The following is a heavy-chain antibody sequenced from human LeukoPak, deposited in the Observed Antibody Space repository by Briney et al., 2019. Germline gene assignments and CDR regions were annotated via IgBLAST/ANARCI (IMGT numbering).Heavy chain of an antibody. J-gene: IGHJ4*02. CDR1: GGSISSYY. CDR3: ARDREGATIFDY. D-gene: IGHD1-26*01. Sequence: SETLSLACTVSGGSISSYYWSWIRQPPGKGLEWIGYIYYSGSTNYNPSLKSRVTISVDTSKNQFSLKLSSVTAVDTAVYYCARDREGATIFDYWGQGTLVTVSS. V-gene: IGHV4-59*12. CDR2: IYYSGST.